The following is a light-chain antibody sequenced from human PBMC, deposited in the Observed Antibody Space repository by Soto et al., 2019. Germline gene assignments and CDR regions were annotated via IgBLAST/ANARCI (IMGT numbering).Light chain of an antibody. V-gene: IGKV3-20*01. CDR2: GAS. CDR1: HSVSRAY. J-gene: IGKJ5*01. Sequence: EIALTQSPVTLSLSPGERATLSCRASHSVSRAYLARYQQKPGQAPRLLMYGASDRATGTPGRVSGSGTETNFTLTISGLEPEDSAVYYCQQFDDSVTFGQGTRLDIK. CDR3: QQFDDSVT.